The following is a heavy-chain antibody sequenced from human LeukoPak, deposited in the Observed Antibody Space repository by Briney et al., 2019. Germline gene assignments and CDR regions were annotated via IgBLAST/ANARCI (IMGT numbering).Heavy chain of an antibody. CDR1: GYSISSGYY. CDR3: ARVHGSGSYPMVYYYMDV. CDR2: IYHSGST. Sequence: PSETLSLTCTVSGYSISSGYYWGWIRQPPGKGLEWIGYIYHSGSTYYNPSLKSRVTMSVDTSKNQFSLKLSSVTAADTAVYYCARVHGSGSYPMVYYYMDVWGKGTTVTVSS. V-gene: IGHV4-38-2*02. D-gene: IGHD3-10*01. J-gene: IGHJ6*03.